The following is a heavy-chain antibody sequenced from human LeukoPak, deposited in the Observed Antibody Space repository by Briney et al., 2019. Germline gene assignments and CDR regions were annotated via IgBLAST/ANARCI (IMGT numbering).Heavy chain of an antibody. CDR2: IKQDGSEK. V-gene: IGHV3-7*03. Sequence: GGSLRLSCAASGFTFSTYAMSWVRQAPGKGLEWVANIKQDGSEKYYVDSVKGRFTISRDNAQNSLHLEMSSLRVEDTAVYYCVRLVGPDTDYWGQGTLVTVSS. D-gene: IGHD2-15*01. CDR3: VRLVGPDTDY. J-gene: IGHJ4*02. CDR1: GFTFSTYA.